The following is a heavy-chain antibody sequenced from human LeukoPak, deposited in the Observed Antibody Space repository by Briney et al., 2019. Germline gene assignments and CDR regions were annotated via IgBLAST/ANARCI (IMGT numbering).Heavy chain of an antibody. CDR2: IRTKPNTYAT. Sequence: PGGSLKLSCAASGFTFSASAIHWVRQASGKGLEWVGRIRTKPNTYATVYAASVQGRLTISRDDSKSTAYLQMNSLKTEDTAVYYCTRERELLEDFWGQGTLVIVSS. J-gene: IGHJ4*02. D-gene: IGHD3-10*01. V-gene: IGHV3-73*01. CDR3: TRERELLEDF. CDR1: GFTFSASA.